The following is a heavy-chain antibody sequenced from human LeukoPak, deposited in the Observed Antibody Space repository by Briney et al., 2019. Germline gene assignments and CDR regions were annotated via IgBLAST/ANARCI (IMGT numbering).Heavy chain of an antibody. Sequence: GASVKVSCKASGYTFTGYYMHWVRQAPGQGLEWMGXXNPNSGGTNYAQKFQGRVTMTRDTSISTAYMEVSRLRSDDTAVYYCARDYYDSSGYSRFDPWGQGTLVTVSS. J-gene: IGHJ5*02. V-gene: IGHV1-2*02. CDR2: XNPNSGGT. CDR1: GYTFTGYY. CDR3: ARDYYDSSGYSRFDP. D-gene: IGHD3-22*01.